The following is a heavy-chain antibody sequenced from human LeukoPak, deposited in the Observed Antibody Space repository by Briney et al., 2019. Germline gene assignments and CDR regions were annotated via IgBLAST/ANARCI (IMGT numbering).Heavy chain of an antibody. Sequence: GGSLRLSCAASDFTVSRNYMSWVRQAPGKGLEWVSVIYSGGTTKYADSVKGRFTISRDNSKNTLYLQMNSLRAEDTAVYYCARDREVNGMDVWGQGTTVTVSS. CDR1: DFTVSRNY. CDR3: ARDREVNGMDV. J-gene: IGHJ6*02. CDR2: IYSGGTT. D-gene: IGHD1-26*01. V-gene: IGHV3-53*05.